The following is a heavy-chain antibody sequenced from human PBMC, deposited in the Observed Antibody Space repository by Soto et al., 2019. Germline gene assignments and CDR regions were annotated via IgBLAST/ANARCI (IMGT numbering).Heavy chain of an antibody. Sequence: SVKVSCKASGGTFSSYAISWVRQAPGQGLEWMGGIIPIFGTANYAQKFQGRVTITADESTSTAYMELSSLRSEDTAVYYCARDRHYIAVSGTRPNYGIDVWGQGTTVTVSS. CDR3: ARDRHYIAVSGTRPNYGIDV. J-gene: IGHJ6*02. CDR1: GGTFSSYA. CDR2: IIPIFGTA. D-gene: IGHD6-19*01. V-gene: IGHV1-69*13.